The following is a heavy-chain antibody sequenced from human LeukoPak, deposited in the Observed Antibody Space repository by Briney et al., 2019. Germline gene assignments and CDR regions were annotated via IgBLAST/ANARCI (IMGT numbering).Heavy chain of an antibody. V-gene: IGHV3-30-3*01. CDR3: ARDNYYDSSGYYDY. Sequence: GSLRLSCAASGFTFSSYAMHWVRQAPGKGLEWVAVISYDGSNKYYADSVKGRFTISRDNSKNTLYLQMNSLRAEDTAVYYCARDNYYDSSGYYDYWGQGTLVTVSS. D-gene: IGHD3-22*01. CDR2: ISYDGSNK. CDR1: GFTFSSYA. J-gene: IGHJ4*02.